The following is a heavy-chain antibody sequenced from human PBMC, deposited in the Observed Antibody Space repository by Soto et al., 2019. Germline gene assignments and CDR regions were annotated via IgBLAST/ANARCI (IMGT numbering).Heavy chain of an antibody. CDR3: ARDPPLVPAAEGSYYYGMDV. CDR1: GYTFTSYY. V-gene: IGHV1-46*01. Sequence: GASVKVSCKAPGYTFTSYYMHWVRQAPGQGLEWMGIINPSGGSTSYAQKFQGRVTMTRDTSTSTVYMELSSLRSEDTAVYYCARDPPLVPAAEGSYYYGMDVWGQGTTVTVSS. D-gene: IGHD2-2*01. J-gene: IGHJ6*02. CDR2: INPSGGST.